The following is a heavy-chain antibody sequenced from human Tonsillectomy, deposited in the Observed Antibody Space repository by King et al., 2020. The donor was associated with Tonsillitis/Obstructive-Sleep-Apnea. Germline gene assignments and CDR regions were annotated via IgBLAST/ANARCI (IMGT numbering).Heavy chain of an antibody. D-gene: IGHD6-19*01. CDR3: ARGGGGWEQWLVYFDY. J-gene: IGHJ4*02. CDR1: GYSFTGYY. V-gene: IGHV1-2*06. Sequence: VQLVESGAEVKKPGASVKVSCKASGYSFTGYYMHWVRQAPGQGLEWMGRINPNSGGTDYAQKFQGRVTMTRDTSISTAYMELSRLTSDDTAVYYCARGGGGWEQWLVYFDYWGQGTLVTVSS. CDR2: INPNSGGT.